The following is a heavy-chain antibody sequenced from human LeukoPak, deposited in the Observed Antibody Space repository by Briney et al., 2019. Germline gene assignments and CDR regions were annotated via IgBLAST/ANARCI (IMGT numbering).Heavy chain of an antibody. CDR1: GVSITFYY. Sequence: SETLSLTCSVSGVSITFYYWNWIRQPAGKGLEWIGRIHTSGTTNYNPSLKSRVTMPIDTSQKKFSLNLASVTAADTAVYYCASSSWKKTFDYWGQGALVTVSS. J-gene: IGHJ4*02. CDR2: IHTSGTT. V-gene: IGHV4-4*07. D-gene: IGHD1-1*01. CDR3: ASSSWKKTFDY.